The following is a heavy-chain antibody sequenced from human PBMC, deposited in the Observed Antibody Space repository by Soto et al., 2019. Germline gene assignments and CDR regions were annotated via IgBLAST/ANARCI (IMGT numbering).Heavy chain of an antibody. V-gene: IGHV3-23*04. Sequence: EVQLVESGGGLVKPGGSLRLSCAASGFTFSSYSMNWVRQAPGKGLEWVSSISSSGGSTYYADSVKGRFTISRDNSKNTLYLQMNSLRAEGTAVYYCVRPGITGTLSAEYFQHWGQGTLVTVSS. D-gene: IGHD1-7*01. CDR1: GFTFSSYS. J-gene: IGHJ1*01. CDR2: ISSSGGST. CDR3: VRPGITGTLSAEYFQH.